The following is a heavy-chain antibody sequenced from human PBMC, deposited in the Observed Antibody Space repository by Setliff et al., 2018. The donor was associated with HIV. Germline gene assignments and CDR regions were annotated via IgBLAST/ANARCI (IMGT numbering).Heavy chain of an antibody. Sequence: SETLSLTCTVSGGSISSGSYYRSWIRQPAGKGLDWIGHIYTSGSTNYNPSLKSRVTISVDTSKNQFSLKLSSVTAADTAVFYCARSTLRLQAFDIWGQGTMVTVSS. CDR2: IYTSGST. D-gene: IGHD2-15*01. J-gene: IGHJ3*02. CDR1: GGSISSGSYY. V-gene: IGHV4-61*09. CDR3: ARSTLRLQAFDI.